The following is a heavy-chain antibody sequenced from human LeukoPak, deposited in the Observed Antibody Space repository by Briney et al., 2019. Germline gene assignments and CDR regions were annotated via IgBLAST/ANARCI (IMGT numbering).Heavy chain of an antibody. Sequence: GGSLRLSCVASGFTFSSYEMNWVRQAPGKGLEWVSYLSSSGNTMYYADSVKGRFTISRDNAKNSLYLQMSSLRAEDTAVYYCARDTVTQHYYYGMDVWGQGTTVTVSS. CDR3: ARDTVTQHYYYGMDV. V-gene: IGHV3-48*03. J-gene: IGHJ6*02. CDR1: GFTFSSYE. D-gene: IGHD4-11*01. CDR2: LSSSGNTM.